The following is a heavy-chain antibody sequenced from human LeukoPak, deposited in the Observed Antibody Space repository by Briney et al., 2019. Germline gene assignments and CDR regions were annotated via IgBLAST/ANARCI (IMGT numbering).Heavy chain of an antibody. Sequence: PSETLSLTRTVSGGSISSYYWSWIRQPPGKGLEWIGYIYYSGTTNYNPSLKSRVTISVDTSKNQFSPKLSSVTAADTAVYYCARGVYIAAAQYAYWGQGTLVTVSS. J-gene: IGHJ4*02. V-gene: IGHV4-59*01. CDR2: IYYSGTT. D-gene: IGHD6-13*01. CDR3: ARGVYIAAAQYAY. CDR1: GGSISSYY.